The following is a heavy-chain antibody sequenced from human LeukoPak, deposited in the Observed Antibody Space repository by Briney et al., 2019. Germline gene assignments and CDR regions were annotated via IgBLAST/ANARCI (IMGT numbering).Heavy chain of an antibody. V-gene: IGHV3-33*08. Sequence: TGRSLRLSCAASGFTFSSYGMNWVRQAPGKGLEWVAVIWYDGSKKYYADPVKGRFTISRDNSKNTLYLQMNSLRAEDTAVYYCARGKYFDWSPIDYWGQGILVIVSP. CDR1: GFTFSSYG. CDR2: IWYDGSKK. J-gene: IGHJ4*02. D-gene: IGHD3-9*01. CDR3: ARGKYFDWSPIDY.